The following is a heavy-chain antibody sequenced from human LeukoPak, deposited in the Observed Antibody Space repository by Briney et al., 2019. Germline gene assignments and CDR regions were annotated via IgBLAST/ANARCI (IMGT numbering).Heavy chain of an antibody. Sequence: GGSLRLSCAASGFTFSSYAMSWVRQAPGKGLEWVSAISGSGGSTYYADSVKGRSTISRDNSKNTLYLQMNSLRAEDTAVYYCAKDLLYDYVWGSYRDRAFDIWGQGTMVTVSS. D-gene: IGHD3-16*02. CDR2: ISGSGGST. CDR1: GFTFSSYA. CDR3: AKDLLYDYVWGSYRDRAFDI. J-gene: IGHJ3*02. V-gene: IGHV3-23*01.